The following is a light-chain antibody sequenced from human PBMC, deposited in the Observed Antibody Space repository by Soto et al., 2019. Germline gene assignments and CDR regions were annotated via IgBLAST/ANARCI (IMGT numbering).Light chain of an antibody. CDR2: AAS. CDR3: QQYNNWPRT. J-gene: IGKJ1*01. V-gene: IGKV3-15*01. Sequence: EIVMTQSPATLSVSPGERATLSCRASQSVRSNLAWYQQRPGQAPRLLIYAASTRATGIPARFSGSGSGTEFTLTIDSLQSEDFAVYYCQQYNNWPRTFGQGTKV. CDR1: QSVRSN.